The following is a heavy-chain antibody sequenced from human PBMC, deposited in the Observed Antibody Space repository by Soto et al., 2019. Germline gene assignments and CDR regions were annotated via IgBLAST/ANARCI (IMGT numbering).Heavy chain of an antibody. V-gene: IGHV3-23*01. Sequence: GGSLRLSCAASGFTFSSYAMSWVRQAPGKGLEWVSAISGSGGSTYYADSVKGRFTISRDNSKNTLYLQMNSLRAEDTAVYYCAKEYYDFWSGYYTMERGVWYFDYWGQGTLVTVSS. J-gene: IGHJ4*02. CDR2: ISGSGGST. CDR3: AKEYYDFWSGYYTMERGVWYFDY. CDR1: GFTFSSYA. D-gene: IGHD3-3*01.